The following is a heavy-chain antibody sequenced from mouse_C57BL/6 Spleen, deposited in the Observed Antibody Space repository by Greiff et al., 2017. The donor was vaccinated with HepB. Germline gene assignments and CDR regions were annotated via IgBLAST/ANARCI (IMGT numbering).Heavy chain of an antibody. J-gene: IGHJ4*01. CDR1: GYTFTDYY. Sequence: QVQLKESGAELVRPGASVKLSCKASGYTFTDYYINWVKQRPGQGLEWIARIYPGSGNTYYNEKFKGKATLTAEKSSSTAYMQLSSLTSEDSAVYFCASSHYYGSSHYAMDYWGQGTSVTVSS. V-gene: IGHV1-76*01. CDR2: IYPGSGNT. D-gene: IGHD1-1*01. CDR3: ASSHYYGSSHYAMDY.